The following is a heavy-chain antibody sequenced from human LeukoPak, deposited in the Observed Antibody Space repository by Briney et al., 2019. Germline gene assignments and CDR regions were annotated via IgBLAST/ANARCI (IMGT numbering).Heavy chain of an antibody. J-gene: IGHJ6*03. Sequence: SVKVSCKASGGTFSSYAISWVRQAPGQGLEWMGGIIPIFGTANYAQKFQGRVTITADKSTSTAYMELSSLRSEDTAVYYCARNLYYDFWSGYYIGGYCYYYYMDVWGKGTTVTVSS. CDR3: ARNLYYDFWSGYYIGGYCYYYYMDV. CDR2: IIPIFGTA. CDR1: GGTFSSYA. D-gene: IGHD3-3*01. V-gene: IGHV1-69*06.